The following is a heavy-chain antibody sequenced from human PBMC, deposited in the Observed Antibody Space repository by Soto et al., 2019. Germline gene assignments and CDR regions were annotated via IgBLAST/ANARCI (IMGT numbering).Heavy chain of an antibody. V-gene: IGHV4-59*08. D-gene: IGHD3-3*01. CDR2: IYYSGST. CDR1: GGSIDTYY. CDR3: ARLGGYYQSLDT. Sequence: LSLTCTVSGGSIDTYYWSWIRQPPGKGLQWIGYIYYSGSTTYSPSLKSRVTISVDRSKNQFSLKLTSVTAADTAVYYCARLGGYYQSLDTWGQGTLVTVSS. J-gene: IGHJ5*02.